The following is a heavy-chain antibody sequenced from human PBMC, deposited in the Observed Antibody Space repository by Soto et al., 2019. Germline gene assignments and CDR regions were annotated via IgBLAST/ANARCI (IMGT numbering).Heavy chain of an antibody. V-gene: IGHV4-31*03. J-gene: IGHJ6*02. D-gene: IGHD3-22*01. CDR2: ISYSGRT. CDR1: GRSISSVDYY. Sequence: QVQLQESGPGLVKPSQTLSLTCTVSGRSISSVDYYWSWIRQHPGKGLEWIGYISYSGRTYYNSSLKSRVTISVDPSDNQFSLKLSSVTAADTAVYYCASSYYDSSPYYFYGMDVWGRGTTVTVSS. CDR3: ASSYYDSSPYYFYGMDV.